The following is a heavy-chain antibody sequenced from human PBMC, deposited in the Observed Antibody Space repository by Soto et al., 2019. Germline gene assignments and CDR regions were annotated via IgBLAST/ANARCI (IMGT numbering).Heavy chain of an antibody. D-gene: IGHD3-22*01. V-gene: IGHV3-23*01. CDR3: AKHVGSGYYYTAFDY. J-gene: IGHJ4*02. Sequence: EVQLLESGGVLVQPGGSLTLSCAASGFTFSSSAMSWVRQAPGKGLEWVSSISGGGGSTYYADSVEGRFTTSRDSSKNTLFLQMNSLRAEDTAVYYCAKHVGSGYYYTAFDYWGQGTLVTVSS. CDR1: GFTFSSSA. CDR2: ISGGGGST.